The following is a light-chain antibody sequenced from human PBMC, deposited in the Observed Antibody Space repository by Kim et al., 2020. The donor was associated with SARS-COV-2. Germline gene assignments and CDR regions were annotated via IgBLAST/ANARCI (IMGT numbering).Light chain of an antibody. CDR1: KLGDKF. Sequence: VSPGQTASITCSGDKLGDKFACWYQQKPGQSPVLVIYQDSERPSGIPERFSGSNSGNTATLTISGTQAMDEADYYCQAWDSSTAVFGGGTQLTVL. J-gene: IGLJ2*01. CDR3: QAWDSSTAV. CDR2: QDS. V-gene: IGLV3-1*01.